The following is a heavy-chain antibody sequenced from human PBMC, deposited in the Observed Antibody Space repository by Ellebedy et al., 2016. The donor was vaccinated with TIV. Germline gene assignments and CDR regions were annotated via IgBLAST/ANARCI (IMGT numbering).Heavy chain of an antibody. CDR1: GFTFSSYW. D-gene: IGHD3-10*01. V-gene: IGHV3-74*01. J-gene: IGHJ4*02. Sequence: GESLKISCAASGFTFSSYWMHWVRQAPGKGLVWVSSISSDGSSTSYADSVKGRFTISRDNAKNTLYLQMNSLRAEDTALYYCASELSLYDSGSYFDYWGQGTLVTVSS. CDR2: ISSDGSST. CDR3: ASELSLYDSGSYFDY.